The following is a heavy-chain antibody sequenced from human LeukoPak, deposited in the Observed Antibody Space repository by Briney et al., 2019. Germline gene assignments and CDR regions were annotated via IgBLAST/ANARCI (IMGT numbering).Heavy chain of an antibody. J-gene: IGHJ6*03. CDR2: ISGSGGST. CDR3: AKMVVTAISGYYYYYMDV. D-gene: IGHD2-21*02. V-gene: IGHV3-23*01. Sequence: PGGSLRLSCAASGFTLSSYAMSWVRQAPGKGLEWVSAISGSGGSTYYADSVKGRFTISRDNSKNTLYLQMNSLRAEDTAVYYCAKMVVTAISGYYYYYMDVWGKGTTVTVSS. CDR1: GFTLSSYA.